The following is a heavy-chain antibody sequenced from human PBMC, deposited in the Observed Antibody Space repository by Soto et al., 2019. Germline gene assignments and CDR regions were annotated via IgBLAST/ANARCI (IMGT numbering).Heavy chain of an antibody. V-gene: IGHV1-24*01. CDR1: GYTLTELS. D-gene: IGHD3-3*01. J-gene: IGHJ4*02. Sequence: GASVKVSCKVSGYTLTELSMHWVRQAPGKGLEWMGGFDPEDGETIYAQKFQGRVTMTEDTSTDTAYMELSSLRSEDTAVYYCATGDKRITIFGVDGPKFDYWGQGTLVTVSS. CDR3: ATGDKRITIFGVDGPKFDY. CDR2: FDPEDGET.